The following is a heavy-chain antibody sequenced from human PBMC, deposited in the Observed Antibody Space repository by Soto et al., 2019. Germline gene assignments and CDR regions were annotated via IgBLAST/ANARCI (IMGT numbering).Heavy chain of an antibody. CDR2: INSDGSST. V-gene: IGHV3-74*01. J-gene: IGHJ4*02. CDR3: AKADGDYEDGPVDY. Sequence: EVQLVESGGGLVQPGGSLRLSCAASGFTFSSYWMHWVRQAPGKGLVWVSRINSDGSSTSYADSVKGRFTISRDNAKNTLYLQMNRLRAEETAVYYCAKADGDYEDGPVDYWGQGTLVTVSS. D-gene: IGHD4-17*01. CDR1: GFTFSSYW.